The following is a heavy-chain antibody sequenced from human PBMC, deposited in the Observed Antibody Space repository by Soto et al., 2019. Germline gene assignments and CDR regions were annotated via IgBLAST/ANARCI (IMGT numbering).Heavy chain of an antibody. V-gene: IGHV3-33*01. D-gene: IGHD3-3*01. CDR2: IWYDGSNK. CDR3: ARGWSGYYSPYFDY. J-gene: IGHJ4*02. CDR1: GFTFSSYG. Sequence: QPGGSLRLSCAASGFTFSSYGMHWVRQAPGKGLEWVAVIWYDGSNKYYADSVKGRFTISRDNSKNTLYLQMNSLRAEDTAVYYCARGWSGYYSPYFDYWGQGTPVTVSS.